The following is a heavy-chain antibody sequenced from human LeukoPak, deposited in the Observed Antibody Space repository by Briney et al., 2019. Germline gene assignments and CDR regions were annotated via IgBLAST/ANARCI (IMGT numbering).Heavy chain of an antibody. CDR2: ISGSGGST. V-gene: IGHV3-23*01. J-gene: IGHJ4*02. CDR1: GFTFSSYA. CDR3: AKGGLYYYDSSGYSDY. D-gene: IGHD3-22*01. Sequence: GGSLRLSCAASGFTFSSYAMGWVRQAPGKGLEWVSGISGSGGSTYYADSVKGRFTISRDNSKNTLYLQMNSLRAEDTAVYYCAKGGLYYYDSSGYSDYWGQGTLVTVSS.